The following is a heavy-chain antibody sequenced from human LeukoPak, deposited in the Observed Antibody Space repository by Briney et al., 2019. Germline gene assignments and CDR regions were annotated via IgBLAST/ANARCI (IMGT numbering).Heavy chain of an antibody. J-gene: IGHJ4*02. CDR3: ATRGGCSSTSCYGELSLDY. V-gene: IGHV5-51*01. D-gene: IGHD2-2*01. CDR2: VYPGDSDA. CDR1: GYTFFRQW. Sequence: MTGESLKISCRGSGYTFFRQWIGWVRQMPGKGLEWMGMVYPGDSDARYSPSFQGQVTISADKSISTAYLQWSSLKASDTAMYYCATRGGCSSTSCYGELSLDYWGQGTLVTVSS.